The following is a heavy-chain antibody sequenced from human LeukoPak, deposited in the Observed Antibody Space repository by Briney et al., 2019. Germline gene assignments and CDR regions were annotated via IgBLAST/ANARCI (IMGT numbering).Heavy chain of an antibody. V-gene: IGHV1-18*01. CDR3: ARDTVDSSGWYRVY. CDR1: GYTFTSYG. CDR2: ISAYNGNT. D-gene: IGHD6-19*01. Sequence: PEASVKVPCKASGYTFTSYGISWVRQAPGQGLEWVGWISAYNGNTNYAQKLQGRVTMTTDTSTSTAYMELRSLRSDDTAVYYCARDTVDSSGWYRVYWGQGTLVTVSS. J-gene: IGHJ4*02.